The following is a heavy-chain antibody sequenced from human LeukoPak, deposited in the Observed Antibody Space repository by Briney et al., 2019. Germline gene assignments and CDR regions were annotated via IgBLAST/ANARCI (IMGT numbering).Heavy chain of an antibody. CDR2: ISGSGGST. J-gene: IGHJ4*02. CDR1: GFTFSSYA. Sequence: GGSLRLSCAASGFTFSSYAMSWVRQAPGKGLEWVSAISGSGGSTYYADSVKGRFTISRDNSKETLYLQMNSLRAEDTAVYYCAKTVVPAAIEYYFDYWGQGTLVTVSS. D-gene: IGHD2-2*01. CDR3: AKTVVPAAIEYYFDY. V-gene: IGHV3-23*01.